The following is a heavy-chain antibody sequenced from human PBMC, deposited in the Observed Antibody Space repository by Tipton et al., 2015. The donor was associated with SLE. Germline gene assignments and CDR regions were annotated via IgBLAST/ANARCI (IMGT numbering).Heavy chain of an antibody. CDR2: INTDGSSI. V-gene: IGHV3-74*03. Sequence: SLRLSCAASGFTFSSYWMHWVRQAPGKGLVWVSRINTDGSSITYADSVKGRFTISRDNSKNMVNLQMNSLRAEDTAVYYCAKDGGVWGRNNWFDPWGQGTPVTVSS. CDR1: GFTFSSYW. J-gene: IGHJ5*02. D-gene: IGHD3-16*01. CDR3: AKDGGVWGRNNWFDP.